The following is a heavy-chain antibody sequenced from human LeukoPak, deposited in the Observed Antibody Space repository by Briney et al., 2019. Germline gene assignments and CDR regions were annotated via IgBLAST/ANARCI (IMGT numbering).Heavy chain of an antibody. D-gene: IGHD3-22*01. V-gene: IGHV1-18*01. Sequence: ASVKVSCKASGYTFTNYDTSWVRQAPGQGLEWMGWISAYNGNTHYAQKLQGRVTMTTDTSTSTAYMELRSLRSDDTAVYYCARDLPDLTFYYDSSGLDYWGQGTLVTVSS. CDR3: ARDLPDLTFYYDSSGLDY. J-gene: IGHJ4*02. CDR2: ISAYNGNT. CDR1: GYTFTNYD.